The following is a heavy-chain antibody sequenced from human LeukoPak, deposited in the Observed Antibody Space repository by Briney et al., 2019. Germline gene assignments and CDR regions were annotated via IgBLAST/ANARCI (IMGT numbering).Heavy chain of an antibody. V-gene: IGHV4-38-2*02. CDR3: ARVGDTSGDFQHFDY. CDR1: GYSISTDYY. Sequence: PSETLSLTCSVSGYSISTDYYWGWIRQAPGKGLEWIGIINHRGSTNYNPSLKSRVTISPDTSKNRFSLKLSSVTAADTAVYYCARVGDTSGDFQHFDYWGQGILVTVSS. CDR2: INHRGST. J-gene: IGHJ4*01. D-gene: IGHD3-22*01.